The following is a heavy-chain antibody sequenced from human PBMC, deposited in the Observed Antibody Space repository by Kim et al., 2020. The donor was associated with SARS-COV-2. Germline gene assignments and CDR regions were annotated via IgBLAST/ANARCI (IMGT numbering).Heavy chain of an antibody. CDR2: T. V-gene: IGHV3-74*03. J-gene: IGHJ4*02. CDR3: TRAKVATNAFDS. Sequence: TAYAESVKGRFTVPRDNAKNALYLQMNRLRADDTAVYYCTRAKVATNAFDSWGQGILVTVSS. D-gene: IGHD1-1*01.